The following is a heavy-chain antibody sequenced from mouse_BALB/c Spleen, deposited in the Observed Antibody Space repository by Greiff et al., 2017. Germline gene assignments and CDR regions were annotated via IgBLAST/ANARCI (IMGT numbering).Heavy chain of an antibody. CDR1: GFTFTDYY. CDR2: IRNKANGYTT. V-gene: IGHV7-3*02. Sequence: EVKVVESGGGLVQPGGSLRLSCATSGFTFTDYYMSWVRQPPGKALEWLGFIRNKANGYTTEYSASVKGRFTISRDNSQSILYLQMNTLRAEDSATYYCAREIYYDYSYWYFDVWGAGTTVTVSS. D-gene: IGHD2-4*01. J-gene: IGHJ1*01. CDR3: AREIYYDYSYWYFDV.